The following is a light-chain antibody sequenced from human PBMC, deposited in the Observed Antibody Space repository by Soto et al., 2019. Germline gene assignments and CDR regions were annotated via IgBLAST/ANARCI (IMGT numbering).Light chain of an antibody. CDR2: DVN. J-gene: IGLJ2*01. Sequence: QSALTQPRSVSGSPGQSVTISCTGTSSDVGAYNYVSWYQQHPGKAPKLMIYDVNKRPSGVPDRFSGSKSGNTASLTISGLQAEDEADYYCSSYAGTYTFVVFGGGTKLTVL. V-gene: IGLV2-11*01. CDR3: SSYAGTYTFVV. CDR1: SSDVGAYNY.